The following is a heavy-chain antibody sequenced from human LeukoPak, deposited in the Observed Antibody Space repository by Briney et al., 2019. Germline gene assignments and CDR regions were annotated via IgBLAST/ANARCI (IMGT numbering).Heavy chain of an antibody. D-gene: IGHD3-22*01. V-gene: IGHV3-15*07. CDR2: IRSNSDGGTI. CDR3: ATDFYDST. CDR1: GFTFSNAW. Sequence: GGSLRLSCATSGFTFSNAWMNWVRQAPGKGLEWVGRIRSNSDGGTIDYAAPVKGRFTLSRDDSKTTLYLQMNSLQTEDTAVYYCATDFYDSTWGQGTWSPSPQ. J-gene: IGHJ5*02.